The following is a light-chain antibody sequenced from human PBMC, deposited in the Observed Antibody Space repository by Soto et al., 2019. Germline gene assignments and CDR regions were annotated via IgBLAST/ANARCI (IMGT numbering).Light chain of an antibody. V-gene: IGKV3-20*01. J-gene: IGKJ5*01. Sequence: EIVLTQSPGTLSLSPGERATLSCRASQSVSSSYLAWYQQKPGQAPRLFIYAASIRATGIPDRFSGSGSGTDFTLTISRLEPEDAAVYYCQQYGSSPITFGQGTRLEIK. CDR1: QSVSSSY. CDR3: QQYGSSPIT. CDR2: AAS.